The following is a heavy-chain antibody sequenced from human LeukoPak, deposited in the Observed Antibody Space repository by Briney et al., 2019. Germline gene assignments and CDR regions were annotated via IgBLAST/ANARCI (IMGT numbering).Heavy chain of an antibody. Sequence: GGSLRLSCAASGFTFSGSAMHWVRQASGKGLEWVGRIRSKANSYATAYAASVKGRFTISRDDSKNTAYLQMNSLKTEDTAVYYCAKTYEPYYYYNDMDVWGQGTTVTVSS. CDR2: IRSKANSYAT. J-gene: IGHJ6*02. CDR1: GFTFSGSA. CDR3: AKTYEPYYYYNDMDV. D-gene: IGHD3-22*01. V-gene: IGHV3-73*01.